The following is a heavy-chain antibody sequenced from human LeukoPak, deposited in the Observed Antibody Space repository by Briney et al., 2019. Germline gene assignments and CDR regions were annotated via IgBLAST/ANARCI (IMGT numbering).Heavy chain of an antibody. CDR2: ISGSGGST. CDR3: AKSGIAAAGLYYYYGMDV. CDR1: GFTFSSYA. Sequence: GGSLRLSCAASGFTFSSYAMSWVRQAPGKGLEWVSAISGSGGSTYYADSVKGRFTISRDNSKNTLYLQMNSPRAEDTAVYYCAKSGIAAAGLYYYYGMDVWGQGTTVTVSS. D-gene: IGHD6-13*01. J-gene: IGHJ6*02. V-gene: IGHV3-23*01.